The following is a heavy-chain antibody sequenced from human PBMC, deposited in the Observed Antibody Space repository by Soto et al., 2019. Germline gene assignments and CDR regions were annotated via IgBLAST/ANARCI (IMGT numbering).Heavy chain of an antibody. CDR3: AKDQKGGLLKYSSNLGP. J-gene: IGHJ5*02. Sequence: GGSLRLSCAASGFTFSSYGMHWVRQAPGKGLEWVAVISYDGSNKYYADSVKGRFTISRDNSKNTLYLQMNSLRAEDTAVYYCAKDQKGGLLKYSSNLGPWGQGTLVTVSS. V-gene: IGHV3-30*18. CDR1: GFTFSSYG. D-gene: IGHD6-13*01. CDR2: ISYDGSNK.